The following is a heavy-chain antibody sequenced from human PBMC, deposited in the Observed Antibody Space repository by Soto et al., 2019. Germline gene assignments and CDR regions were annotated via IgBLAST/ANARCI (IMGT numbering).Heavy chain of an antibody. D-gene: IGHD3-10*01. Sequence: GASVKVSCKVSGYTLTELSRHWARQAPGKGLEWMGGFDPEDGETIYAQKFQGRVTMTEDTSTDTAYMELSSLRSEDTAVYYCATALWFGDESSYYFDYWGQGTLVTVSS. CDR2: FDPEDGET. V-gene: IGHV1-24*01. J-gene: IGHJ4*02. CDR3: ATALWFGDESSYYFDY. CDR1: GYTLTELS.